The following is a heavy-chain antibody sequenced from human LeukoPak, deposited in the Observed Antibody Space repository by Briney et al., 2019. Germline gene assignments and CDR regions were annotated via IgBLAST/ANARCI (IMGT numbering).Heavy chain of an antibody. CDR3: ARDRSDYGDSSDY. Sequence: ASVKVSCKAPGYTFTDYYMHWMRQAPGQGLEWMGWINPNSGDTNYVQKFQGRVTMTRDTSISTAYMELSRLRSDDTAVYYCARDRSDYGDSSDYWGQGTLVTVSS. D-gene: IGHD4-17*01. V-gene: IGHV1-2*02. CDR2: INPNSGDT. CDR1: GYTFTDYY. J-gene: IGHJ4*02.